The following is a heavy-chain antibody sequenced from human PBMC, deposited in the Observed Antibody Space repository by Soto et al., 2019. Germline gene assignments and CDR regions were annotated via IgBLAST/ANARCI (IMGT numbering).Heavy chain of an antibody. CDR2: INPSGGST. D-gene: IGHD3-22*01. CDR1: GYTFTSYY. Sequence: ASVKVSCKASGYTFTSYYMHWVRQAPGQGLEWMGIINPSGGSTSYAQKFQGRVTMTRDTSTSTVYMELSSLRSEDTAVYYCARDSHYYDSSGPSWNYWGQGTLVTVSS. J-gene: IGHJ4*02. CDR3: ARDSHYYDSSGPSWNY. V-gene: IGHV1-46*01.